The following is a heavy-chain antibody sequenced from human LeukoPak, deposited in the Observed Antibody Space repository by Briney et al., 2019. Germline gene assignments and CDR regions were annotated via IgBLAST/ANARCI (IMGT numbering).Heavy chain of an antibody. Sequence: SETLSLTCTVSGDSISSYYWSWIRQPPGKGLEWIGYIYYSGSTNYNPSLKSRVTISVDTSKNQFSLKLSSVTAADTAVYYCARVLGSSPAGSFDPWGQGTLVTVSS. CDR3: ARVLGSSPAGSFDP. V-gene: IGHV4-59*01. CDR1: GDSISSYY. J-gene: IGHJ5*02. CDR2: IYYSGST. D-gene: IGHD6-6*01.